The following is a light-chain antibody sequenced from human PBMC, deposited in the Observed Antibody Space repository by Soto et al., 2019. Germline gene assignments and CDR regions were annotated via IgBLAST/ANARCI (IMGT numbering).Light chain of an antibody. J-gene: IGKJ1*01. V-gene: IGKV1-5*01. CDR3: QQYNTYLTWT. CDR2: GAS. CDR1: QSVSMW. Sequence: DIQMTQSPSTLSASVGDRVTITCRASQSVSMWLAWFQQKPGKAPRLLIYGASDLESGVPSRFSGSGPGTEFTLTISSLQPEDAATYYCQQYNTYLTWTFGQGTKVDIK.